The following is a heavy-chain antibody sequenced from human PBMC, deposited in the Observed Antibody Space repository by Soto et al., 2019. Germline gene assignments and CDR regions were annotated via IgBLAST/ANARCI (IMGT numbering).Heavy chain of an antibody. Sequence: QVQLQESGPGLVKASQTLSLICSVSGESISSGGYYWSWIRHHPGKGLEWIGYIYDSESAYYTPSLKSRVTISMDTSKNHFAMKLSSVTAADTAVYYCARASSSSSAADYWRQGTLITVYS. CDR1: GESISSGGYY. CDR2: IYDSESA. D-gene: IGHD6-6*01. J-gene: IGHJ4*02. V-gene: IGHV4-31*03. CDR3: ARASSSSSAADY.